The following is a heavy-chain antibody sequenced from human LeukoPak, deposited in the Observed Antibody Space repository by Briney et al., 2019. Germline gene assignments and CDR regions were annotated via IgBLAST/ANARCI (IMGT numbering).Heavy chain of an antibody. CDR1: GFTFSSYA. CDR3: ARVSDSSGYYHYFDY. V-gene: IGHV3-7*01. CDR2: IKQDGSEK. J-gene: IGHJ4*02. Sequence: PGGSLRLSCAASGFTFSSYAMSWVRQAPGKGLEWVANIKQDGSEKYYVDSVKGRFTISRDNAKNSLYLQMNSLRAEDTAVYYCARVSDSSGYYHYFDYWGQGTLVTVSS. D-gene: IGHD3-22*01.